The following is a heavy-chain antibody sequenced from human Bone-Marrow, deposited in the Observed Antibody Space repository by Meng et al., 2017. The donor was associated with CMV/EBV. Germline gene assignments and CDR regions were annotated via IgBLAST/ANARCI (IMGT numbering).Heavy chain of an antibody. J-gene: IGHJ6*02. V-gene: IGHV1-8*01. CDR2: MNPNSGNT. CDR1: GYTFTSYD. D-gene: IGHD4-11*01. CDR3: SPVTTFNYYVLEV. Sequence: ASVKVSCKASGYTFTSYDINWVRQATGQGLEWMGWMNPNSGNTGYAQKFQGRVSMTEDTSTDTAYMELRSLRSEDTAVYYCSPVTTFNYYVLEVWGRGTTVTVSS.